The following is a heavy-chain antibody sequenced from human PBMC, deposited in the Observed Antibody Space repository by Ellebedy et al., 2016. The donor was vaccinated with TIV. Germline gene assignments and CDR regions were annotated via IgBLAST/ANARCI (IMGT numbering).Heavy chain of an antibody. CDR1: GFTFSSYW. J-gene: IGHJ4*02. D-gene: IGHD6-13*01. V-gene: IGHV3-74*01. CDR2: INSDGSST. Sequence: GESLKISCAASGFTFSSYWMHWVRQAPGKGLVWVSRINSDGSSTSYADSVKGRFTISRDNSKNTLYLQMNSLRAEDTAVYYCARGGSSWYSARSEYDYWGQGTLVTVSS. CDR3: ARGGSSWYSARSEYDY.